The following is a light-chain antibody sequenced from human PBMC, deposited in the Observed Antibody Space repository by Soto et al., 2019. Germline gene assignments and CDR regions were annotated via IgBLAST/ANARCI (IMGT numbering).Light chain of an antibody. J-gene: IGKJ2*01. V-gene: IGKV3-15*01. CDR3: QEYNKWPYT. CDR1: QIVSSN. CDR2: GAS. Sequence: EIVMTQSPATLSVSPGERATLSCRASQIVSSNLAWYQQKPGQAPRLLIYGASTRATGIPARFSGSGSGTEFTLTISSLQSEDFAVYYCQEYNKWPYTFGQGTKLEIQ.